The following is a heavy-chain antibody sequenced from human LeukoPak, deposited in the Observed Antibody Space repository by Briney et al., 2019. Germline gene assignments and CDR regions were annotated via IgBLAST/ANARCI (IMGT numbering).Heavy chain of an antibody. Sequence: PGGSLRLSCAASGFTFSSYAMSWVRQAPGKGLEWVSAISGSGGSTYYADSVKGRFTISRDNSKNTLYLQMNSLRAEDTAVYYCAKVHTMVRGVIMDFDYWGQGTLVTVSS. J-gene: IGHJ4*02. CDR1: GFTFSSYA. CDR3: AKVHTMVRGVIMDFDY. D-gene: IGHD3-10*01. V-gene: IGHV3-23*01. CDR2: ISGSGGST.